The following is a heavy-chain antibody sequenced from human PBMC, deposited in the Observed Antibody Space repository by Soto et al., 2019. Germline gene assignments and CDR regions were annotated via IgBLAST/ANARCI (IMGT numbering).Heavy chain of an antibody. Sequence: ELLLVEYGGGLVQPGGSLRLSCAASGFTSGLAFTNYWMHWVRQPPGKGLVWVSRINIDGTITNYADSVEGRFTISRDNAKNTLYLQMNSLRVEDTAVYFCVSSLDTLRGWGQGTLVTLSS. V-gene: IGHV3-74*01. J-gene: IGHJ4*02. CDR2: INIDGTIT. CDR1: GFTSGLAFTNYW. D-gene: IGHD1-1*01. CDR3: VSSLDTLRG.